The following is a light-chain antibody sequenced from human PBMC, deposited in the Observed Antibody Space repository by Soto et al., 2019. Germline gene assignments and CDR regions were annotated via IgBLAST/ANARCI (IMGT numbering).Light chain of an antibody. CDR3: QQYNSYPWT. CDR2: KAS. CDR1: QSISNW. J-gene: IGKJ1*01. Sequence: DIQMTQSPSTLSASVGDRVTITCRASQSISNWWAWYQQQPGKAPKLLIYKASSLESGVPSRFSGSGSGTEFTLTISSLQPDDSATYYCQQYNSYPWTFGQGTKVEIK. V-gene: IGKV1-5*03.